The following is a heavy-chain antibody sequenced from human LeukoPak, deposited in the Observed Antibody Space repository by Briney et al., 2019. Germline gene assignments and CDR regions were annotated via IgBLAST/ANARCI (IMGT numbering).Heavy chain of an antibody. CDR1: GASISIISYY. D-gene: IGHD3-10*01. CDR3: ATGGFHGSTAVDY. CDR2: IYHSGST. V-gene: IGHV4-39*07. Sequence: PSETLSLTCTVSGASISIISYYWGWIRQPPGKGLEWIGSIYHSGSTYYNPSLKSRVTISVDTSKNQFSLKLSSVTAADTAVYYCATGGFHGSTAVDYWGQGTLVTVSS. J-gene: IGHJ4*02.